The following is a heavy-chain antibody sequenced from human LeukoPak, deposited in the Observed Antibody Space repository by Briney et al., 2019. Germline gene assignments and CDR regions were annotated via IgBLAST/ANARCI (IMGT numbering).Heavy chain of an antibody. D-gene: IGHD2-15*01. Sequence: GGSLRLSCAASGFTFDDYAMHWVRQAPGKGLEWVSGISWNSGSIGYADSVKGRFTISRDNAKNSLYLQMNSLKTEDTAVYYCTTASIVVVVAAYYYYYMDVWGKGTTVTVSS. V-gene: IGHV3-9*01. J-gene: IGHJ6*03. CDR3: TTASIVVVVAAYYYYYMDV. CDR1: GFTFDDYA. CDR2: ISWNSGSI.